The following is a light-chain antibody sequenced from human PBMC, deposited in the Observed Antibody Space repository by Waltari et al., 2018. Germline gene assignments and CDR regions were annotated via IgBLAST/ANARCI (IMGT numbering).Light chain of an antibody. V-gene: IGKV4-1*01. CDR1: PSVLYSSNNKNY. CDR3: QQYYNTPYT. CDR2: WAS. J-gene: IGKJ2*01. Sequence: DIVLTQSPESLAVSLAERASINCKSSPSVLYSSNNKNYLAWYQQKPGQPPRLLIYWASTRQSGVPDRFSGSGSGTDFTLTISSLQAEDVAVYYCQQYYNTPYTFGQGTKLEIK.